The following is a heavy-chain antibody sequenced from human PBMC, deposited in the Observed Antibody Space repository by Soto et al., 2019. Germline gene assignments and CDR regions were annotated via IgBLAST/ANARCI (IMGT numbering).Heavy chain of an antibody. D-gene: IGHD2-2*03. CDR2: ISAYNGNT. J-gene: IGHJ6*02. V-gene: IGHV1-18*01. CDR3: ARDGYCSSTSCPPYYYYYYGMDV. Sequence: AAVKVSCKASGYTFTSYGISWVRQAPGQGLEWMGWISAYNGNTNYAQKLQGRVTMTTDTSTSTAYMELRSLRSDDTAVYYCARDGYCSSTSCPPYYYYYYGMDVWGQGTTVTVSS. CDR1: GYTFTSYG.